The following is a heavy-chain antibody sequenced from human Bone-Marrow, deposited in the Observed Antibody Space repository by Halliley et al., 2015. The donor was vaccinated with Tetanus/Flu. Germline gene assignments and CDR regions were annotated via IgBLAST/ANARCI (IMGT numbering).Heavy chain of an antibody. J-gene: IGHJ6*02. CDR3: SGPGTYYHVMVV. Sequence: DSGCTTYYAHSVKDRFTISRDNPKNTLYLQMISLGAEATAVYYCSGPGTYYHVMVVWGQGTTVSVSS. V-gene: IGHV3-23*01. CDR2: DSGCTT.